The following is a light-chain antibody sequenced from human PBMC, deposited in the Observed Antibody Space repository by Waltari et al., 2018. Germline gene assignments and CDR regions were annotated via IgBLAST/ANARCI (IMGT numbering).Light chain of an antibody. CDR1: QSVSYNF. CDR3: QQYDGVVLT. CDR2: GAS. V-gene: IGKV3-20*01. J-gene: IGKJ4*01. Sequence: EIVLTQSPGTLSLSPGERDTLSCRASQSVSYNFLNWYQQKPGQAPRLLIHGASSRATGIPDRFSGSGSGTDFTLTISRLEPEDFAVYYCQQYDGVVLTFGGGTKVEI.